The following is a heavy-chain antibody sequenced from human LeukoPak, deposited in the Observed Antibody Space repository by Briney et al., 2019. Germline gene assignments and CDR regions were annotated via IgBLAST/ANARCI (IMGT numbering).Heavy chain of an antibody. CDR1: GFTFSSYA. CDR3: ARDSTITIFGYYYYYMDV. D-gene: IGHD3-3*01. V-gene: IGHV3-30*01. CDR2: ISYDGSNK. J-gene: IGHJ6*03. Sequence: PGRSLRLSCAASGFTFSSYAMHWVRQAPGKGLEWVAVISYDGSNKYYADSVKGRFTISRDNSKNTLYLQMNSLRAEDTAVYYCARDSTITIFGYYYYYMDVWGKGTTVTVSS.